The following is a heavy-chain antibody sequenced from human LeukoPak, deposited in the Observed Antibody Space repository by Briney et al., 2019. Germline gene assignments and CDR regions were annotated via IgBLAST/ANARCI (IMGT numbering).Heavy chain of an antibody. CDR3: ARGGDYVWGSYRYFDY. CDR2: INHSGST. Sequence: PSETLSLTCAVYGGSFSGYYWSWIRQPPGKGLEWIGEINHSGSTNYNPSLKSRFTISVDTSKNQFSLKLSSVTAADTAVYYCARGGDYVWGSYRYFDYWGQGTLVTVSS. V-gene: IGHV4-34*01. D-gene: IGHD3-16*02. CDR1: GGSFSGYY. J-gene: IGHJ4*02.